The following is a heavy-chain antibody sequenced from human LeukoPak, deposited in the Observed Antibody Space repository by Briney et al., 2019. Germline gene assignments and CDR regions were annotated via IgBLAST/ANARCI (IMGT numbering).Heavy chain of an antibody. Sequence: GGSLRLSCAASTFTFNSYAVSWVRQAPGKGLEWISAISSSGDLTFYADSVKGRFTISRDNSKNILYLQMDSLRAEDTAVYYCHYDFWSGYYVFDYWGQGTLGTVSS. J-gene: IGHJ4*02. CDR3: HYDFWSGYYVFDY. CDR1: TFTFNSYA. CDR2: ISSSGDLT. D-gene: IGHD3-3*01. V-gene: IGHV3-23*01.